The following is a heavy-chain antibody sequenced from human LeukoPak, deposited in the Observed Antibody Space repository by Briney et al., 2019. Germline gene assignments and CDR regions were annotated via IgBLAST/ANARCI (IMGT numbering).Heavy chain of an antibody. Sequence: GGSLRLSCAASGFTVSSNYMSWVRQAPGKGLEWVSVIYSGGSTYYADSVKGRFTISRDNAKNSLYLQMNSLRAEDTAVYYCASSAGGYYDSSGYYYYYYYMDVWGKGTTVTVSS. CDR3: ASSAGGYYDSSGYYYYYYYMDV. D-gene: IGHD3-22*01. V-gene: IGHV3-53*01. J-gene: IGHJ6*03. CDR1: GFTVSSNY. CDR2: IYSGGST.